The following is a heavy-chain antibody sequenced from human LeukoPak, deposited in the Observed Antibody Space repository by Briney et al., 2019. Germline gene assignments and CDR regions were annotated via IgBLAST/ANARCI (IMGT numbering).Heavy chain of an antibody. Sequence: SETLSLTCAVYGGSFSGYYWSWIRQPPGKGLEWIGEINHSGSTNYNPPLKSRVTISVDTSKNQFSLKLSSVTAADTAVYYCAXXXVXXWGSYRPHYYYYMDVWGKGTTVTVSS. D-gene: IGHD3-16*02. J-gene: IGHJ6*03. CDR3: AXXXVXXWGSYRPHYYYYMDV. CDR1: GGSFSGYY. CDR2: INHSGST. V-gene: IGHV4-34*01.